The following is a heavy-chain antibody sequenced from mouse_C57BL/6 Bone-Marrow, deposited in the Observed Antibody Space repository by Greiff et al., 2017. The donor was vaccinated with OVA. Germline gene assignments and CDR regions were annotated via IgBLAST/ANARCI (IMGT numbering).Heavy chain of an antibody. CDR2: IDPSDSYT. Sequence: QVQLKQPGAELVRPGTSVKLSCKASGYTFTSYWMHWVKQRPGQGLEWIGVIDPSDSYTNYNQKFKGKATLTVDTSSSTAYMQLSSLTSEDSAVYYCARYRYAMDYWGQGTSVTVSS. J-gene: IGHJ4*01. CDR3: ARYRYAMDY. CDR1: GYTFTSYW. V-gene: IGHV1-59*01.